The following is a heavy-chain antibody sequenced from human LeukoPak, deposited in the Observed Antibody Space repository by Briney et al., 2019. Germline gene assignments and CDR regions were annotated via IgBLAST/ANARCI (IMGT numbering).Heavy chain of an antibody. CDR1: GGSISSYY. CDR3: ARGIFIWAYVYSNSGFDP. V-gene: IGHV4-59*01. J-gene: IGHJ5*02. CDR2: IYYSGST. Sequence: SETLSLTCTVSGGSISSYYWSWIRQPPGKRLEWIGYIYYSGSTNYNPSLKSRVTISVDTSKNQFSLKLSSVTAADTAVYYCARGIFIWAYVYSNSGFDPWGQGTLVTVSS. D-gene: IGHD3-3*02.